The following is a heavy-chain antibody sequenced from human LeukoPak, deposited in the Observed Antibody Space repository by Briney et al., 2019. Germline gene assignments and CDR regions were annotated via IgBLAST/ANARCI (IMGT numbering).Heavy chain of an antibody. V-gene: IGHV1-2*06. CDR1: GYTFTHHY. Sequence: GASVKDSCKVSGYTFTHHYLHWVRQAPGQGLEWMGRINPNSGETNYKDKLQGRITMTRATSISTAYLEVTRLTSDDTAVYYCASEGYGVKPFGSWGQGTLVIVSS. J-gene: IGHJ5*01. CDR3: ASEGYGVKPFGS. CDR2: INPNSGET. D-gene: IGHD2-8*01.